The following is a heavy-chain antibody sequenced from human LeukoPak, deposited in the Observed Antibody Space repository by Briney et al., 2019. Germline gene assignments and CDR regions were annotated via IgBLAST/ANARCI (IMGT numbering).Heavy chain of an antibody. D-gene: IGHD3/OR15-3a*01. J-gene: IGHJ4*02. V-gene: IGHV3-7*01. CDR1: GFYFNKYW. CDR3: ARGGYYNCWTGLVDY. CDR2: IKHDDTEI. Sequence: GGSLRLACAASGFYFNKYWMNSVRQAPGKGLEWVANIKHDDTEINYVDSVRGRFTVSRDNAKNSLYLQLNSLRHEDAAVYFCARGGYYNCWTGLVDYWGLGTRVTVSS.